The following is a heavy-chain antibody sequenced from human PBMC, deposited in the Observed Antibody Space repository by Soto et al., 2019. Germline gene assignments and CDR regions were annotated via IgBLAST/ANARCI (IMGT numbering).Heavy chain of an antibody. CDR1: GGSISSYY. J-gene: IGHJ4*01. D-gene: IGHD6-19*01. V-gene: IGHV4-59*08. CDR2: ISNSGST. CDR3: ARHDGFSSGWIFDY. Sequence: SLTCTVSGGSISSYYWSWIRQPPGKGLEWIGYISNSGSTNCNPSLKSRVTISVDTSKNQFSLKLRSVTAADTAVYYCARHDGFSSGWIFDYWGHGTLVTVSS.